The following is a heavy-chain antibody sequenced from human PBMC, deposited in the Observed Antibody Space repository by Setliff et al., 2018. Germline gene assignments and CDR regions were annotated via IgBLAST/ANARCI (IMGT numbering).Heavy chain of an antibody. CDR1: GHIFSSYG. CDR3: AISSLSICSGGSCPNAFDI. CDR2: ISSYNDVT. J-gene: IGHJ3*02. D-gene: IGHD2-15*01. Sequence: ASVKVSCKASGHIFSSYGISWVRQAPGQGLEWMGWISSYNDVTNYEQRFQGRVTMTTDTSASATYMELRCLRPDDTAIYYCAISSLSICSGGSCPNAFDIWGQGTLVTVSS. V-gene: IGHV1-18*01.